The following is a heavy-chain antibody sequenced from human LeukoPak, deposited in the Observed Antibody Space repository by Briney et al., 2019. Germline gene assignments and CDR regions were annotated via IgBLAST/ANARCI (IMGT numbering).Heavy chain of an antibody. V-gene: IGHV4-39*01. J-gene: IGHJ4*02. CDR1: GGSISSSSYY. Sequence: PSETLSLTCTVSGGSISSSSYYWGWIRQPPGKGLEWIGSIYYSGSTYYNPSLKSRVTISVDTSKNQFSLKLSSVTAADTAVYYCARQKTSGYSYGWGDFDYWGQGTLVTVSS. CDR3: ARQKTSGYSYGWGDFDY. D-gene: IGHD5-18*01. CDR2: IYYSGST.